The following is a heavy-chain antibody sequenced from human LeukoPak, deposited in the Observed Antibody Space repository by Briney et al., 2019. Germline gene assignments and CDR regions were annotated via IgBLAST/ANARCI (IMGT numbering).Heavy chain of an antibody. D-gene: IGHD3-3*01. CDR2: INHSGST. Sequence: SETLSLTCTVSGGSISSYYWSWIRQPPGKGLEWIGEINHSGSTNYNPSLKSRVTISVDTSKNQFSLKLSSVTAADTAVYYCARVGITIFGVVNTAEYFQHWGQGTLVTVSS. J-gene: IGHJ1*01. CDR1: GGSISSYY. V-gene: IGHV4-34*01. CDR3: ARVGITIFGVVNTAEYFQH.